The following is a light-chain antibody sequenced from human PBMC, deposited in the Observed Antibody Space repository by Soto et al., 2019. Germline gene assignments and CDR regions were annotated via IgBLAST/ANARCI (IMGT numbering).Light chain of an antibody. Sequence: EIVLTQSPGTLSLSPGERATLSCRARQSISSTYLAWYQKKPGQAPRLLLYGASSRATGIPDRFSGSGSVTDFTLTISRLEPEDCAVYYCQQYGSSSFAFGPGTKVEIK. V-gene: IGKV3-20*01. CDR3: QQYGSSSFA. J-gene: IGKJ3*01. CDR1: QSISSTY. CDR2: GAS.